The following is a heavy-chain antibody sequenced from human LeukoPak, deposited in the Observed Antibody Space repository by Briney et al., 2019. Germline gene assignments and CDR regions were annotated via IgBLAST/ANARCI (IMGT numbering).Heavy chain of an antibody. J-gene: IGHJ4*02. CDR3: ARSETPMADPFDY. V-gene: IGHV3-30-3*01. Sequence: GGSLRLSCAASGFTFSSYAMHWVRQAPDKGLEWVAVISYDGSNKYYADSVKGRFTISRDNSKNTLYLQMNSLRAEDTAVYYCARSETPMADPFDYWGQGTLVTVSS. CDR1: GFTFSSYA. CDR2: ISYDGSNK. D-gene: IGHD3-10*01.